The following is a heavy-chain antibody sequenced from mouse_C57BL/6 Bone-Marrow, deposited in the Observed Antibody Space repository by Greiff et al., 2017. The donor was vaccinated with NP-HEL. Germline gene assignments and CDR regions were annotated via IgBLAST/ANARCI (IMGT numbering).Heavy chain of an antibody. Sequence: EVKLVESGGGLVQPKGSLKLSCAASGFSFNTYAMNWVRQAPGKGLEWVARIRSKSNNYATYYADSVKDRFTISRDDSESMLYLQMNNLKTEDTAMYYCVRQGYYYGSIRFAYWGQGTLVTVSA. CDR2: IRSKSNNYAT. CDR3: VRQGYYYGSIRFAY. D-gene: IGHD1-1*01. V-gene: IGHV10-1*01. CDR1: GFSFNTYA. J-gene: IGHJ3*01.